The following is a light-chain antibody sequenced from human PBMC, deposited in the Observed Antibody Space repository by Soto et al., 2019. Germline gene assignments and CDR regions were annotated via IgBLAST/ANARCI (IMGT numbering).Light chain of an antibody. Sequence: QPLLTQSPSASASLGASVKLTCTLSSGHSSYAIAWHQQQPEKGPRYLMKLNSDGSHSKGDGIPDRFSGSSSGAERYLTISSLQSEDEADYYCQTWGSGIRVFGGGTKLTVL. CDR2: LNSDGSH. J-gene: IGLJ3*02. CDR3: QTWGSGIRV. CDR1: SGHSSYA. V-gene: IGLV4-69*01.